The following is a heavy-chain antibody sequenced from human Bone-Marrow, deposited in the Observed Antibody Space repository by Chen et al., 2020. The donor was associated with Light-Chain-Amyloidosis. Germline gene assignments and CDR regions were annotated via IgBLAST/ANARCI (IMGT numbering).Heavy chain of an antibody. CDR2: INNDESTA. CDR3: AKDIRYSSGWYYFDY. D-gene: IGHD6-19*01. CDR1: GFTFSSYW. J-gene: IGHJ4*02. V-gene: IGHV3-74*01. Sequence: VQPGGSLRLSCAASGFTFSSYWMHWVRQAPGKGLVWVSRINNDESTANYADSVKGRFTISRDNAKNTLYLQMNSLRAEDTAVYYCAKDIRYSSGWYYFDYWGQGTLVTVSS.